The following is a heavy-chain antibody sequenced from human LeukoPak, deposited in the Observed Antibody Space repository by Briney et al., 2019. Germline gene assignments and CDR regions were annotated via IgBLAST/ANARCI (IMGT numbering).Heavy chain of an antibody. D-gene: IGHD2-2*01. J-gene: IGHJ2*01. Sequence: PGGSLRLSCAASGFAVNTNYLTWVRQAPGKGLEWVSVLYSGGSTYYSDSVKGRFTVSRDISKNTLYLQMNNLRAEDTAVYYCARDSLRTSWYFDLWGRGTLVTVSS. CDR2: LYSGGST. CDR3: ARDSLRTSWYFDL. V-gene: IGHV3-66*01. CDR1: GFAVNTNY.